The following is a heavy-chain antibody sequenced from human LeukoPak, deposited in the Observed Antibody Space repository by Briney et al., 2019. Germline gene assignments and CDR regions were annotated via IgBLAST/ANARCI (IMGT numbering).Heavy chain of an antibody. Sequence: PGGSLRLSCAASGFTFSSYGMHWVRQAPGKGLEWVANIKEDGSDKYYVDSVKGRFTISRDNAKNSLYLQVNSLRAEDTAVYYCARDRGYLSFDYWGQGTLVTVSS. V-gene: IGHV3-7*05. CDR2: IKEDGSDK. CDR1: GFTFSSYG. J-gene: IGHJ4*02. D-gene: IGHD3-10*01. CDR3: ARDRGYLSFDY.